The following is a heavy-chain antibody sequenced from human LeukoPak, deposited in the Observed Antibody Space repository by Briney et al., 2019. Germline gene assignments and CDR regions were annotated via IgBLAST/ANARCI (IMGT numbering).Heavy chain of an antibody. Sequence: PGGSLRLSCAASGFTFSSYGIHWVRQAPGKGLEWVAFISYDANNKYFTDSVKGRFTISGDNSKTTLYLQMNSLRPEDTAVYYCAKESWSTDSGKGAFDIWGQGTMVTVSS. D-gene: IGHD3-10*01. J-gene: IGHJ3*02. V-gene: IGHV3-30*18. CDR3: AKESWSTDSGKGAFDI. CDR1: GFTFSSYG. CDR2: ISYDANNK.